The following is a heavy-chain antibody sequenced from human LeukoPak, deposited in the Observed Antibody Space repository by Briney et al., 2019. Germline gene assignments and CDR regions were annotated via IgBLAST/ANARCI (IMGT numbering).Heavy chain of an antibody. CDR1: GYSISSGYY. CDR2: IYHSGST. Sequence: SETLSLTCTVSGYSISSGYYWGWIRQPPGKGLEWIGEIYHSGSTNYNPSLKSRVTISVDKSKNQFSLKLSSVTAADTAVYYCARDQGGAATGWFDPWGQGTLVTVSS. CDR3: ARDQGGAATGWFDP. V-gene: IGHV4-38-2*02. J-gene: IGHJ5*02. D-gene: IGHD6-13*01.